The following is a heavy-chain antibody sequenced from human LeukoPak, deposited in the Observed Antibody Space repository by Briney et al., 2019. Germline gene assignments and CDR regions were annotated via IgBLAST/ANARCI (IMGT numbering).Heavy chain of an antibody. D-gene: IGHD4-17*01. Sequence: SETLSLTCTVSGGSISSYYWSWIRQPPGKGLEWLGYIYYSGSTNYNPSLKSRVTISVDTSKNQFSLKLSSVTAADTAVYYRARSPGDYSFDYWGQGTLVTVSS. CDR3: ARSPGDYSFDY. V-gene: IGHV4-59*01. J-gene: IGHJ4*02. CDR1: GGSISSYY. CDR2: IYYSGST.